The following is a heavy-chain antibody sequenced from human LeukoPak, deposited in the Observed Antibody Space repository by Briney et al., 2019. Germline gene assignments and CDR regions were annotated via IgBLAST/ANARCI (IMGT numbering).Heavy chain of an antibody. D-gene: IGHD4-23*01. CDR1: GFTFSNYG. CDR3: AKDLGDYGGNSDLNY. CDR2: ISYDGSNK. Sequence: GGSLRLSCAASGFTFSNYGMHWVRQAPGKGLEWVAIISYDGSNKYYADSVKGRFTISRDNSKNTLYLQMNSLRAEDTAVYYCAKDLGDYGGNSDLNYWGQGTLVTVSS. J-gene: IGHJ4*02. V-gene: IGHV3-30*18.